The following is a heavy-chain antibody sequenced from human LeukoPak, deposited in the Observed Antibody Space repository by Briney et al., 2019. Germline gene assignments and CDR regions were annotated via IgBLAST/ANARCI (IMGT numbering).Heavy chain of an antibody. CDR3: ARRGVPNGYYYYGMDV. J-gene: IGHJ6*02. D-gene: IGHD3-10*01. Sequence: PGGSLRLSCAASGFTFSSYAMHWVRQAPGKGLEWVAVISYDGSNKYYADSVKGRFTISRDNSKNTLYLQMNSLRAEDTAVYYCARRGVPNGYYYYGMDVWGQGTTVTVSS. CDR1: GFTFSSYA. V-gene: IGHV3-30-3*01. CDR2: ISYDGSNK.